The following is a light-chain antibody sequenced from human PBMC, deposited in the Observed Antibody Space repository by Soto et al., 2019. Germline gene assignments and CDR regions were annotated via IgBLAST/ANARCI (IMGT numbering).Light chain of an antibody. CDR2: DVS. J-gene: IGKJ1*01. V-gene: IGKV3-20*01. CDR3: QQYGISPT. CDR1: QSVSSNY. Sequence: DIVLTQSPGTLSLSPGERATLSCRSSQSVSSNYLAWYQLKPDQAPRLVIYDVSGRATGIPDRFSGSGSGTDFTLTISRLEPEDSAVYYCQQYGISPTFGQGTKVEIK.